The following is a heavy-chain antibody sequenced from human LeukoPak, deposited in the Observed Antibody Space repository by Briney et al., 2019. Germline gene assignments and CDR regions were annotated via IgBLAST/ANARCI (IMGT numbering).Heavy chain of an antibody. Sequence: SETLSLTCAVYGGSFSGYYWSWIRQPPGKGLAWIGEINHSGSTNYNPSLKSRVTISVDTSKNQFSLKLSSVTAADTAVYYCASSTTVVTLGYWGQGTLVTVSS. CDR2: INHSGST. CDR3: ASSTTVVTLGY. D-gene: IGHD4-23*01. J-gene: IGHJ4*02. V-gene: IGHV4-34*01. CDR1: GGSFSGYY.